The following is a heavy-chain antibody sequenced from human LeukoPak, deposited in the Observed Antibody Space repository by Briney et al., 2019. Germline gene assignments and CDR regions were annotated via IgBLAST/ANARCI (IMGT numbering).Heavy chain of an antibody. D-gene: IGHD1-26*01. CDR3: PRNHDAVGPTIAH. J-gene: IGHJ4*02. CDR1: GFTFSSYW. Sequence: HSGGSLRLSCAASGFTFSSYWMHWVRQAPGEGLVWVSRIKSDGSVTWYADSVKGRFTISRDNAKNMLYLQMNSLRDEDTAVYFCPRNHDAVGPTIAHWGQEPLVTV. V-gene: IGHV3-74*01. CDR2: IKSDGSVT.